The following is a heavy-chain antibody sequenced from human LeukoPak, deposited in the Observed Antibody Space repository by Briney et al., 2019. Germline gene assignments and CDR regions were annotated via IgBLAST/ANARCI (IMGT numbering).Heavy chain of an antibody. CDR1: AYTFTGYY. D-gene: IGHD6-19*01. CDR2: INPDSGGT. CDR3: AREGSGWYGNFDY. Sequence: ASVKASCKASAYTFTGYYMHWVRQAPGQGLEWMGWINPDSGGTNYAQKLQGRVTMTRDTSISTAYMEVSRLRSDDTAVYYCAREGSGWYGNFDYWGQGTLVTVSS. J-gene: IGHJ4*02. V-gene: IGHV1-2*02.